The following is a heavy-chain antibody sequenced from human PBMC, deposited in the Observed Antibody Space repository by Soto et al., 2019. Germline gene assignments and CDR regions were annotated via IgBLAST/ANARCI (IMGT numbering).Heavy chain of an antibody. Sequence: EVQLLESGGGFVQPGGSLRLSCAASGFRFSDFAMTWVRQAPGRGLEWVSAITGTASSTYYADSVKGRFTISRDNSKNTLYLQINSLRAEDTAIYYCAKGAERYVVSSLDSWGQGTLVTVSS. CDR1: GFRFSDFA. CDR2: ITGTASST. V-gene: IGHV3-23*01. CDR3: AKGAERYVVSSLDS. J-gene: IGHJ4*02. D-gene: IGHD5-12*01.